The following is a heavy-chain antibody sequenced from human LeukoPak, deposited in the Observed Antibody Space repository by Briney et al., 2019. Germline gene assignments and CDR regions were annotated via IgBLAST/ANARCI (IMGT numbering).Heavy chain of an antibody. CDR3: ASRTEPRFYYYYYYMDV. V-gene: IGHV4-30-4*08. Sequence: KTSETLSLTCTVSGGSISSGDYYWSWIRQPPGKGLEWIGYIYYSGSTYYNPSLKSRVTISVDTPKNQFSLKLSSVTAADTAVYYCASRTEPRFYYYYYYMDVWGKGTTVTVSS. CDR1: GGSISSGDYY. D-gene: IGHD1-26*01. J-gene: IGHJ6*03. CDR2: IYYSGST.